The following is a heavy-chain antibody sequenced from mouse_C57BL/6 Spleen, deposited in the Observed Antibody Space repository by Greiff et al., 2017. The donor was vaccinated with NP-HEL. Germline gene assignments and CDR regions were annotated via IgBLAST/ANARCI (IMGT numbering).Heavy chain of an antibody. CDR2: IYPRSGNT. Sequence: QVQLKESGAELARPGASVKLSCKASGYTFTSYGISWVKQRTGQGLEWIGEIYPRSGNTYYNEKFKGKATLTADKSSSTAYMELRSLTSEDSAVYFCARYWDQYYFDYWGQGTTLTVSS. J-gene: IGHJ2*01. V-gene: IGHV1-81*01. CDR3: ARYWDQYYFDY. CDR1: GYTFTSYG. D-gene: IGHD4-1*01.